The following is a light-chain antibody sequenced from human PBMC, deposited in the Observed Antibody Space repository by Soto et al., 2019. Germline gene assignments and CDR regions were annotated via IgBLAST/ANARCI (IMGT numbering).Light chain of an antibody. CDR3: QQYNTYPLT. CDR2: KAS. Sequence: DIHMTQSPSTLSASVGDSVTITCRASQTSSRWLAWYQQKPGKAPNLLIYKASSLESGVPSRFSGSGSGTEFTLTISSLQPDDFAIYYCQQYNTYPLTFGGGTKVEIK. CDR1: QTSSRW. J-gene: IGKJ4*01. V-gene: IGKV1-5*03.